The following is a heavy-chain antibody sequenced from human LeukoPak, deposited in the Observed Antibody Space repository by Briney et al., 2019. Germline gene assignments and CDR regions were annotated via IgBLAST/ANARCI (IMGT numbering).Heavy chain of an antibody. Sequence: PGGSLRLSCAASGVTFSSYAMSWVRQAPGQGLEWVSGIGGSGGSTYYADSVNGRFTISRDNSRNTLYLQMNSLRAEDTAVYYCAKVADPNRTGGSLRFLEWLLYVVDYWGQGTLVTVSS. CDR1: GVTFSSYA. CDR2: IGGSGGST. J-gene: IGHJ4*02. CDR3: AKVADPNRTGGSLRFLEWLLYVVDY. D-gene: IGHD3-3*01. V-gene: IGHV3-23*01.